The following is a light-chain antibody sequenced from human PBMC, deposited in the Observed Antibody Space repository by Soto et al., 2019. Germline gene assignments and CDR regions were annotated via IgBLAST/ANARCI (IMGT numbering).Light chain of an antibody. V-gene: IGKV3-15*01. J-gene: IGKJ1*01. CDR3: QQYNNWPQT. CDR1: QSVSSN. CDR2: GAS. Sequence: EIVITQSPATLSVSPGERATLSCRASQSVSSNLAWYQQKPGQAPRLLIYGASTRATGIPARFSGSRSGTAFTLTISSLQSEDFAVYYWQQYNNWPQTFGQGTKVEIK.